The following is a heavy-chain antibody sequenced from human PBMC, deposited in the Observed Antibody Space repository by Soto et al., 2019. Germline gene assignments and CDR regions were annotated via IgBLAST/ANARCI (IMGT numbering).Heavy chain of an antibody. CDR1: GYTFTTYA. CDR2: ISAYNVNT. V-gene: IGHV1-18*01. D-gene: IGHD2-2*01. Sequence: QVQLVQSGAEVKKPGASGKVSCKAPGYTFTTYAISWVRKAPGQGREWMGWISAYNVNTNYAQKLKGRVTMTTDTSTSRAYMELRSLRSEDTAVYYCARESRTRFDPWGQGPLVTVSS. J-gene: IGHJ5*02. CDR3: ARESRTRFDP.